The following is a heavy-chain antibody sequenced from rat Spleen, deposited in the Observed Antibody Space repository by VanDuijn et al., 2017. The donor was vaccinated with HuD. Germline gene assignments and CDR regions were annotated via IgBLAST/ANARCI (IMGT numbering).Heavy chain of an antibody. J-gene: IGHJ4*01. CDR3: TTVRDVMDA. Sequence: EVYLVKSGRDLVQPERSLRLSCAASGFSFSNDGMSWVRQVPTGRRNCVATDSYDGISVQYRDSVKGRFTSSRDTAKRTLYLQMDSLRSEDTASYYCTTVRDVMDAWGQGASVTVSS. CDR2: DSYDGISV. D-gene: IGHD1-8*01. CDR1: GFSFSNDG. V-gene: IGHV5-29*01.